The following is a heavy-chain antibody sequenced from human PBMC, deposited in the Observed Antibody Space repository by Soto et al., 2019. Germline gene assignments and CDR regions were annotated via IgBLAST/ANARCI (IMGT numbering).Heavy chain of an antibody. J-gene: IGHJ4*02. Sequence: GASVKVACKASGGTFSSYAISWVRQAPGQGLEWMGGIIPIFGTANYAQKFQGRVTITADESTSTAYMELSSLRSEDTAVHYCARDRGRQASYDIVTGPRTYFDYWGQGTLVTVSS. V-gene: IGHV1-69*13. CDR2: IIPIFGTA. CDR3: ARDRGRQASYDIVTGPRTYFDY. CDR1: GGTFSSYA. D-gene: IGHD3-9*01.